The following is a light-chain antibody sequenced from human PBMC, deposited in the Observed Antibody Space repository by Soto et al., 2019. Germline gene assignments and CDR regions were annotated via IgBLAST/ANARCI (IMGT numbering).Light chain of an antibody. V-gene: IGLV1-47*01. Sequence: QSVVSQPPSASGTPGQRVTVSCSGRSSNIGRNFVYWYQQFPGAAPKLLIFKNDQRPSGVPDRFSGSKSGTSASLASSGLRSEDEADYYCATWDASLSGLVFGGGTKLTVL. J-gene: IGLJ3*02. CDR1: SSNIGRNF. CDR3: ATWDASLSGLV. CDR2: KND.